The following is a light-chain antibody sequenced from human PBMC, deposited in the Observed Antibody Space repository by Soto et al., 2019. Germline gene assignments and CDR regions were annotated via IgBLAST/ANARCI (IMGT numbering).Light chain of an antibody. V-gene: IGLV2-18*02. CDR1: SSDVGSHKS. J-gene: IGLJ1*01. CDR3: SAYIASITSHV. Sequence: QSALTQPPSVSGSPGQSVTISCSGSSSDVGSHKSVSWYKQAPGTSPKLMIFEVNNRPSWVPDRFSESKSGNTASLTISGLQPEDEADYYCSAYIASITSHVFGTGTKLTVL. CDR2: EVN.